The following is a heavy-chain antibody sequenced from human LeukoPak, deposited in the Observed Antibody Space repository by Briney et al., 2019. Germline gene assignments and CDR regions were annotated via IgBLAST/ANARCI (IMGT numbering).Heavy chain of an antibody. CDR2: IGGSGTRT. V-gene: IGHV3-23*01. J-gene: IGHJ4*02. CDR3: AKDSHWILFDD. Sequence: PGGSLRLSCAVSGFSVTGNYMTWVRQAPGKGLEWVSGIGGSGTRTYYADSVKGRFTISRDNSKNTLYLQMNSLRDEDTAVYYCAKDSHWILFDDWGQGTLVTVSS. D-gene: IGHD2-2*03. CDR1: GFSVTGNY.